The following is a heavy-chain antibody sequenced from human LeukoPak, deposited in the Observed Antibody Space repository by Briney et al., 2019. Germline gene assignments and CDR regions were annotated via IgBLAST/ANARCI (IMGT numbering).Heavy chain of an antibody. J-gene: IGHJ5*02. CDR1: GGSISSYH. Sequence: SETLSLTCTVSGGSISSYHWSWIRQPAGKGLEWIGRIYTSGSTNYDPSLKSRVTMSVDTSKNQFSLKLSSVTAADTAVYYCARDIRITGTTIFWFDPWGQGTLVTVSS. CDR2: IYTSGST. CDR3: ARDIRITGTTIFWFDP. V-gene: IGHV4-4*07. D-gene: IGHD1-20*01.